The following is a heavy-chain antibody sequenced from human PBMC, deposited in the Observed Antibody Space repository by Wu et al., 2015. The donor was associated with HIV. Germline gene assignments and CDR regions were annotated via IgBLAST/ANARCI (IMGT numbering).Heavy chain of an antibody. D-gene: IGHD3-10*01. CDR2: ISAGNGDT. J-gene: IGHJ6*03. Sequence: QLEQPGVEVQKPGAALKVSCKASGYAFSRHGISWVRQAPGQGLEWVGWISAGNGDTTYAQKFQGRVTLTRDISATTVFLEFGSLHSDDRAVYYCVKARVRGISFFYLDVWGRERRSLSP. CDR3: VKARVRGISFFYLDV. V-gene: IGHV1-18*01. CDR1: GYAFSRHG.